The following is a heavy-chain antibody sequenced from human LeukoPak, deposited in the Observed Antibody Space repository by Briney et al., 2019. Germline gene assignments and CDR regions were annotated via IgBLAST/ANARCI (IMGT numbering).Heavy chain of an antibody. V-gene: IGHV3-7*01. J-gene: IGHJ4*02. CDR3: KSGGAAPGNFDY. CDR2: IKHEGSEQ. CDR1: GFPYTRYC. D-gene: IGHD6-13*01. Sequence: GGSLRLSCAASGFPYTRYCMSWTRQAPGKALQWVENIKHEGSEQYYVDSVKGRFTISRDNAKNSLYLQMNRLGVEDTAVYYCKSGGAAPGNFDYWGQGALVTVSS.